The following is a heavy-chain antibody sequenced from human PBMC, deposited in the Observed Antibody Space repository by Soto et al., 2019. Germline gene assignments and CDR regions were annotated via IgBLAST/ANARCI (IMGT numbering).Heavy chain of an antibody. CDR2: INSDGSST. V-gene: IGHV3-74*01. CDR1: GFTFSSYW. D-gene: IGHD3-3*01. J-gene: IGHJ6*03. CDR3: ARGLRFYPLRVYYYYYMDV. Sequence: GGSLRLSCAASGFTFSSYWMHWVRQAPGKGLVWVSRINSDGSSTSYADSVKGRFTISRDNAKNTLYLQMNSLRAEDTAVYYCARGLRFYPLRVYYYYYMDVWGKGTTVNVSS.